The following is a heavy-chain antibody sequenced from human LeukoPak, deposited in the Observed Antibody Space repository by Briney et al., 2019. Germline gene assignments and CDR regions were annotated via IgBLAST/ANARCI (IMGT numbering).Heavy chain of an antibody. CDR3: AKERIAASVPFCFDY. J-gene: IGHJ4*02. D-gene: IGHD6-13*01. CDR1: GFTFSNYA. Sequence: GGSLRLSCAASGFTFSNYAMSWVRQAPGKGLEWVSGISGGGDSTYYTDSVKGRFTISRDNSKNTLYLQMSSLRAENTAVYYCAKERIAASVPFCFDYWGQGILVTVSS. V-gene: IGHV3-23*01. CDR2: ISGGGDST.